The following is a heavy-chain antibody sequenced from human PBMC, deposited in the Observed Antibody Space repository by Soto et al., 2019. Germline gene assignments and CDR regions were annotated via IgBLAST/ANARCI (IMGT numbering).Heavy chain of an antibody. CDR3: AREQYNWKI. CDR2: VFHTGNT. V-gene: IGHV4-59*01. J-gene: IGHJ4*02. D-gene: IGHD1-20*01. Sequence: SETLSLTCSVSGDSIRSYYWTWIRQPPGKGLQWIGYVFHTGNTNYNPSLKSRVTISEDASKNQVSLRLTSVTAADTAVYFCAREQYNWKIWGQGTLVTSPQ. CDR1: GDSIRSYY.